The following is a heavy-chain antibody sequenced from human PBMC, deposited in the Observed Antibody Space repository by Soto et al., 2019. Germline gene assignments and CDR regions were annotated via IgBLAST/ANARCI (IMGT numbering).Heavy chain of an antibody. CDR3: VRTRATEATGKTFGDYQGQFDY. CDR2: ISAYNGDT. J-gene: IGHJ4*02. D-gene: IGHD4-17*01. V-gene: IGHV1-18*01. CDR1: GYYYNSYG. Sequence: QVQLVQSGAEVRKPGASVRVACKASGYYYNSYGVTWVRQAPGQGLEWMGWISAYNGDTYYEQKFQGRITMTTDTSTTTAYLELRSLRSDDTAIYYCVRTRATEATGKTFGDYQGQFDYWGQGSLLTVSS.